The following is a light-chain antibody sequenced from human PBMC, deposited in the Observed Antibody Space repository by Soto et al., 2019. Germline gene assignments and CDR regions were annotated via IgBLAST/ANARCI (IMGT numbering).Light chain of an antibody. Sequence: DIQMTQSPSTLSASVGDRVTITCRASQSISSCLAWYHQKTGKAPKVLIYKASSFESGIPSRFSGSGSGTEISLTISSVQPDGSATYSCEQYNSYPYTFGQGTKLEIK. CDR3: EQYNSYPYT. J-gene: IGKJ2*01. V-gene: IGKV1-5*03. CDR1: QSISSC. CDR2: KAS.